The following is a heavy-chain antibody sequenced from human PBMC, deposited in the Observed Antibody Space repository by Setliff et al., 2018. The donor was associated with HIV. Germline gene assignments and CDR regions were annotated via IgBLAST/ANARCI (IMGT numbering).Heavy chain of an antibody. J-gene: IGHJ4*02. D-gene: IGHD3-3*01. CDR1: GFTFNSYG. Sequence: GESLKISCAASGFTFNSYGMHWVRQAPGKGLEWVAIIWYGGSNKYYADSVKGRFTVSRDNSKNTLYLQMNSLRAEDTAVYYCAKDARLVRYDFWSVAYIFDNWGQGTLVTVSS. V-gene: IGHV3-33*06. CDR2: IWYGGSNK. CDR3: AKDARLVRYDFWSVAYIFDN.